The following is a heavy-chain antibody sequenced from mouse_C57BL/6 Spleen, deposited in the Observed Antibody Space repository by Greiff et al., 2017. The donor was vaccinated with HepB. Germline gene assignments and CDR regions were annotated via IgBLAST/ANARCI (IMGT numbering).Heavy chain of an antibody. D-gene: IGHD2-3*01. V-gene: IGHV1-52*01. CDR2: IDPSDSET. CDR3: ARSYDGYYPPWFAY. Sequence: VQLQQSGAELVRPGSSVKLSCKASGYTFTSYWMHWVKQRPIQGLEWIGNIDPSDSETHYNQKFKDKATLTVDKSSSTAYMQLSSLTSEDSAVYYCARSYDGYYPPWFAYWGQGTLVTVSA. CDR1: GYTFTSYW. J-gene: IGHJ3*01.